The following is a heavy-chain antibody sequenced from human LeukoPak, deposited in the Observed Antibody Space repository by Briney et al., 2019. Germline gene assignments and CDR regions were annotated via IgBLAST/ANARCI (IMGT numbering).Heavy chain of an antibody. Sequence: ASVKVSCKASGYTFIGYYMHWVRQAPGQGLEWMGWINPNSGGTNYAQKFQGRVTMTRDTSISTAYMELSRLRSDDTAVYYCARDGAGGSSGWYAPYNWFDPWGQGTLVTVSS. CDR3: ARDGAGGSSGWYAPYNWFDP. D-gene: IGHD6-19*01. V-gene: IGHV1-2*02. CDR2: INPNSGGT. CDR1: GYTFIGYY. J-gene: IGHJ5*02.